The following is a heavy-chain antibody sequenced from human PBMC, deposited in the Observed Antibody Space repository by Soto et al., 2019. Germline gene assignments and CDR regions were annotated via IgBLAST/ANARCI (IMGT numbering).Heavy chain of an antibody. CDR2: IDPSDSYT. CDR3: ARVYKKWFDS. CDR1: GYNFSAFL. J-gene: IGHJ5*01. V-gene: IGHV5-10-1*01. D-gene: IGHD1-1*01. Sequence: PGESLKISCKTSGYNFSAFLIHWVRQMPVKGLEWLGKIDPSDSYTNYSPSFEGHITISTDNSITTAYLQWSSLRASDTALYFCARVYKKWFDSLAQGTMVTVCS.